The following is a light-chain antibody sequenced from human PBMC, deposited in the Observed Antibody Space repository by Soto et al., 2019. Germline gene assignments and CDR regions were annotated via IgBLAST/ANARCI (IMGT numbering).Light chain of an antibody. J-gene: IGKJ5*01. V-gene: IGKV1-12*01. CDR2: AAS. Sequence: DIQMTQSPSSVSASVGDRVTITCRASQGLSSWLAWYQQKPGKAPKLLIYAASTLQSGVSSRFSGSGSGTDFTLTISSLQPEDFATYCCQQANSFPITFGQGTRLEIK. CDR3: QQANSFPIT. CDR1: QGLSSW.